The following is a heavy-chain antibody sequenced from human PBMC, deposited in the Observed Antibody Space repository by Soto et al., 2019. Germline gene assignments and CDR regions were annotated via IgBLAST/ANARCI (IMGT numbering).Heavy chain of an antibody. CDR2: ISGSGGSK. J-gene: IGHJ4*02. V-gene: IGHV3-23*01. CDR1: GFTFSSHA. CDR3: AKVLNPERHMTNFDG. Sequence: GGSLRLSCAASGFTFSSHAMNWVRQAPGKGLEWVSAISGSGGSKYYVDSVKGRFAVSRDNSKNTLYLQMNSLRAEDTAVYYCAKVLNPERHMTNFDGWGQGTLVTVSS. D-gene: IGHD6-25*01.